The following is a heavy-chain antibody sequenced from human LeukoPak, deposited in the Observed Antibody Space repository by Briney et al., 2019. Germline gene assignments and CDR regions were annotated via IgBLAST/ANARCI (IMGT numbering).Heavy chain of an antibody. CDR1: GFTFNTYW. CDR3: ARGGVVMSRSHFDP. J-gene: IGHJ5*02. V-gene: IGHV3-53*01. CDR2: IYSGGST. D-gene: IGHD3-3*01. Sequence: GGSLRLSCAASGFTFNTYWMSWVRQAPGKGLEWVSVIYSGGSTYYADSVKGRFTISRDNSKNTLYLQMNSLRAEDTAVYYCARGGVVMSRSHFDPWGQGTLVTVSS.